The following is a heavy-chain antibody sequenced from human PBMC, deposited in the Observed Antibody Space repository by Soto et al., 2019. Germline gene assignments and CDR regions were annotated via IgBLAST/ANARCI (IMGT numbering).Heavy chain of an antibody. CDR2: INHSGST. Sequence: SETLSLTCAVYGGSFSGYYWSWIRQPPGKGLEWIGEINHSGSTNYNPSLKSRVTISVDTSKNQFSLKLSSVTAADTAVYYCARGVGVVAAEYYYYYYYMDVWGKGTTVTVSS. J-gene: IGHJ6*03. V-gene: IGHV4-34*01. CDR1: GGSFSGYY. D-gene: IGHD2-15*01. CDR3: ARGVGVVAAEYYYYYYYMDV.